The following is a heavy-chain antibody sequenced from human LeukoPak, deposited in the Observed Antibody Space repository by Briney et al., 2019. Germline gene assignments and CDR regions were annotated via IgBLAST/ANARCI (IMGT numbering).Heavy chain of an antibody. J-gene: IGHJ4*02. Sequence: IGHPPSNRKERNGEINHSGSTNYNPSLKSRVTISVDTSKNQFSLKLSSVTAADTAVYYCARRGQYGSGSYYGYYFDYWGQGTLVTVSS. D-gene: IGHD3-10*01. V-gene: IGHV4-34*01. CDR2: INHSGST. CDR3: ARRGQYGSGSYYGYYFDY.